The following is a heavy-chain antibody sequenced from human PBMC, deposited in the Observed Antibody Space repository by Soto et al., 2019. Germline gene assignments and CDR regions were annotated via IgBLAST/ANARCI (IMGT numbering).Heavy chain of an antibody. D-gene: IGHD3-10*01. V-gene: IGHV3-23*01. CDR3: AKSPRLWFGEY. CDR2: ISGSGGST. Sequence: ETLRLSCAASGFTFSSYAMSWVRQAPGKGLEWVSAISGSGGSTYYADSVKGRFTISRDNSKNTLYLQMNSLRAEDTAVYYCAKSPRLWFGEYWGQGTLVTVSS. CDR1: GFTFSSYA. J-gene: IGHJ4*02.